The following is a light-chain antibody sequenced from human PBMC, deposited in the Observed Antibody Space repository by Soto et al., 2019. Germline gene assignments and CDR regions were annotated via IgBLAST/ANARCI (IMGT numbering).Light chain of an antibody. CDR1: NSDVGGYNY. J-gene: IGLJ3*02. CDR2: EVS. CDR3: ISYTSGTTRV. V-gene: IGLV2-14*01. Sequence: QSALTQPASVSGSPGQSITISCTGTNSDVGGYNYVSWYQQHPGKAPKVIIYEVSNRPSGVSNRFSGSKSGNTASLTISGLQTEDEAYYDCISYTSGTTRVFGGGTKLTVL.